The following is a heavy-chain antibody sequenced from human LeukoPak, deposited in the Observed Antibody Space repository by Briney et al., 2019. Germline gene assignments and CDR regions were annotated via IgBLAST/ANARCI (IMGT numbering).Heavy chain of an antibody. J-gene: IGHJ5*02. V-gene: IGHV3-30*02. CDR2: IRYDGSNK. CDR1: GFSFSGYG. D-gene: IGHD1-26*01. CDR3: AREWESRGGDRFDP. Sequence: PGGSLRLSCAASGFSFSGYGMHWVRQAPGKGLEWVAFIRYDGSNKYYAASVKGRFTISRDNSKNTLYLQMNSLRAEDTAVYYCAREWESRGGDRFDPWGQGALVTVSS.